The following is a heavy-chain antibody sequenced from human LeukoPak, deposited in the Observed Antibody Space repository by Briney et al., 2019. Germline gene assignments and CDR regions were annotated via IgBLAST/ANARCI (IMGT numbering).Heavy chain of an antibody. CDR3: ARTKLGYCSSTSCSQYFQH. CDR2: INHSGST. J-gene: IGHJ1*01. V-gene: IGHV4-34*01. Sequence: SETLSLTCAVYGGSFSGYYWSWIRQPPGKGLERIGEINHSGSTNYNPSLKSRVTISVDTSKNQFSLKLSSVTAADTAVYYCARTKLGYCSSTSCSQYFQHWGQGTLVTVSS. D-gene: IGHD2-2*01. CDR1: GGSFSGYY.